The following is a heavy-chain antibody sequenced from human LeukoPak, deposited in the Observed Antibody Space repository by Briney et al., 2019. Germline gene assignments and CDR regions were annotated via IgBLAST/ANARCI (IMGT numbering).Heavy chain of an antibody. CDR3: ARDRPYDDSSGYIRYNWFDP. J-gene: IGHJ5*02. CDR1: GGTFSSYA. Sequence: SVKVSCKASGGTFSSYAIRWVRQAPGQGLEWMGRIIPILGIANYAQKFQGRVTITADKSTSTAYMELSSLRSEDTAVYYCARDRPYDDSSGYIRYNWFDPWGQGTLVTVSS. CDR2: IIPILGIA. D-gene: IGHD3-22*01. V-gene: IGHV1-69*04.